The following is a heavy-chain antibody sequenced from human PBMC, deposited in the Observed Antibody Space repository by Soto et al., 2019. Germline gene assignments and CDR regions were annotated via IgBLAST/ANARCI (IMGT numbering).Heavy chain of an antibody. CDR3: ARSYYDILTGYYNNWFDP. CDR2: INHSGST. D-gene: IGHD3-9*01. V-gene: IGHV4-34*01. Sequence: SETLSLTCTVYGGSFSGYYWSWIRQPPGKGLEWIGEINHSGSTNYNPSLKSRVTMSVDTSKNQISLKLSSVTAADTAVYYCARSYYDILTGYYNNWFDPWGQGTLVTVSS. J-gene: IGHJ5*02. CDR1: GGSFSGYY.